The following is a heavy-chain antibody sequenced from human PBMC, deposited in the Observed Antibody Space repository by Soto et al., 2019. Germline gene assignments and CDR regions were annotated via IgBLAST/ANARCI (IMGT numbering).Heavy chain of an antibody. D-gene: IGHD6-25*01. CDR2: ISAYNGNT. J-gene: IGHJ4*02. Sequence: QVQLVQSGAEVKKPGASVKVSCKASGYTFTSYGISWVRQAPGQGLEWMGWISAYNGNTNYAQKLQGRVTVTTDTPTSTAYMDVRSQKHDDTAADSCATCIAAGGARYCDYWGQGTLVTVSS. CDR1: GYTFTSYG. V-gene: IGHV1-18*01. CDR3: ATCIAAGGARYCDY.